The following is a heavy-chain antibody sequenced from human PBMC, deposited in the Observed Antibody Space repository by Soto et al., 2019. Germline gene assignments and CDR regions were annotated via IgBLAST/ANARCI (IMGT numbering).Heavy chain of an antibody. J-gene: IGHJ4*02. CDR2: ISGSGGST. CDR3: AKSPSCYDSSGYYFDY. D-gene: IGHD3-22*01. Sequence: GGSLRLSCAASGFTFSSYAMSWVRQAPGKGLEWVSAISGSGGSTYYADSVKGRFTISRDNSKNTLYLQMNSLRAEDTAVYYCAKSPSCYDSSGYYFDYWGQGTLVTVSS. CDR1: GFTFSSYA. V-gene: IGHV3-23*01.